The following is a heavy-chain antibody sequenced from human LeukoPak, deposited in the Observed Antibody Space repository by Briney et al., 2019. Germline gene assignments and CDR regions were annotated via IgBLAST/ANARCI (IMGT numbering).Heavy chain of an antibody. CDR1: GGSISSYY. J-gene: IGHJ4*02. D-gene: IGHD2-21*01. V-gene: IGHV4-59*01. CDR3: ARGAVIFDY. Sequence: SETLSLTCTVSGGSISSYYWSWIRQPPGKGLEWIGYIYYSGSTNYNPSLKSRVTISVDTSKNQFSLKLSSVTAADTAVYYCARGAVIFDYWGQGTLVTVSS. CDR2: IYYSGST.